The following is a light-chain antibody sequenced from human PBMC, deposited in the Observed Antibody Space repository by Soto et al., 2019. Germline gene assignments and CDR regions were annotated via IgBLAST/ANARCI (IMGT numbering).Light chain of an antibody. Sequence: DIQLTQSPSSLSASVGDRVTITCRASQYISRYLNWYQQKAGKAPQLLIYAASTLQGGVPSRFSGSESGTEFTLTISSLQPEDFATYYSQQTYTLPLTFGPGTKVDLK. CDR3: QQTYTLPLT. CDR1: QYISRY. J-gene: IGKJ3*01. V-gene: IGKV1-39*01. CDR2: AAS.